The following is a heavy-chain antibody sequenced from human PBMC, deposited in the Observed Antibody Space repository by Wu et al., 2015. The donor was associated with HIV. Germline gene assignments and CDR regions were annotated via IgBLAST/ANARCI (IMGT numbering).Heavy chain of an antibody. Sequence: VQLVQSGGEVKKPGASVNVACKSSGYIFSDFGVHWVRQAPGEGLEWMGWISAQNGNRKYAQKFQGRVTMTTETSSSTAYMELRSLRSEDTAVYFCARGHYYDTSSSPIYWGPGTRVTVSS. CDR2: ISAQNGNR. V-gene: IGHV1-18*01. CDR3: ARGHYYDTSSSPIY. D-gene: IGHD3-22*01. CDR1: GYIFSDFG. J-gene: IGHJ4*02.